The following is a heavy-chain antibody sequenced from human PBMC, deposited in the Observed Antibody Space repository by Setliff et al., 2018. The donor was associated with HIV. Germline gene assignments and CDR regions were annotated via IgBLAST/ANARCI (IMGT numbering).Heavy chain of an antibody. CDR3: ARALYGDYGGDLNWLDP. CDR2: VNTHTGSP. V-gene: IGHV7-4-1*02. CDR1: GYTFINYA. D-gene: IGHD4-17*01. J-gene: IGHJ5*02. Sequence: GASVTVSCKASGYTFINYAINWVRQAPGQGLEWMGWVNTHTGSPTYAQAFTGRFVFSVDTSITTAYLEITSLKAEDTAVYYCARALYGDYGGDLNWLDPWGQGTLVTVSS.